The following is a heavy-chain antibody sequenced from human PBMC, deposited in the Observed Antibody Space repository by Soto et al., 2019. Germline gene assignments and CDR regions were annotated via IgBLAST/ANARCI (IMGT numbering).Heavy chain of an antibody. CDR1: GVTCSSYW. CDR2: INSDGSST. D-gene: IGHD3-10*01. CDR3: ARGSTMVRGVIRIHYYYYYMDV. J-gene: IGHJ6*03. Sequence: GGLLRHCSAAAGVTCSSYWMHWVRQAQGKGLVWVSRINSDGSSTSYADSVKGRFTISRDNAKNTLYLQMNSLRAEDTAVYYCARGSTMVRGVIRIHYYYYYMDVWGKGTTVTFSS. V-gene: IGHV3-74*01.